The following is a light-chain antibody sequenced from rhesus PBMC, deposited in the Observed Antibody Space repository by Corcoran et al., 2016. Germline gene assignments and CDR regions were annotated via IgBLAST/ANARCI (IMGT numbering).Light chain of an antibody. CDR3: QQHNSDPPLT. CDR2: KAS. Sequence: DIQMTQSPSSLSASVGDTVTITCRASQGISSYLAWYQQKPGKAPKLLIYKASTLQSWVPSLFRGIGSGTDFTLTISSLQPEDFATCYCQQHNSDPPLTFGGGTKVELK. V-gene: IGKV1-25*01. J-gene: IGKJ4*01. CDR1: QGISSY.